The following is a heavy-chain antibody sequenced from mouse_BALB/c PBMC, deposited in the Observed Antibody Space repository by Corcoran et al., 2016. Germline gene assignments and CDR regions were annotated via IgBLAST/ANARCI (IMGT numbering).Heavy chain of an antibody. CDR1: GYTFTNYG. Sequence: QIQLVQSGPELKKPGETVKISCKASGYTFTNYGMNWVKQAPGKGLKGMGWINTYTGEPTYADDFKGRCDFSLETSDSTAYLQINNLKNEDTATYFCAREPYAMDYWGQGTSVTVSA. J-gene: IGHJ4*01. V-gene: IGHV9-3-1*01. CDR3: AREPYAMDY. CDR2: INTYTGEP.